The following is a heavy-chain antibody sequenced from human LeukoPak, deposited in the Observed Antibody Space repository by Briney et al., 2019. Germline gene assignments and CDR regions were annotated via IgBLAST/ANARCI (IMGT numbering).Heavy chain of an antibody. J-gene: IGHJ3*02. CDR3: AKVTGVKGYCSSTSCPNDAFDI. CDR2: IWGTDDKT. CDR1: GFTFSNHA. V-gene: IGHV3-23*01. D-gene: IGHD2-2*01. Sequence: GGSLRLSCVASGFTFSNHAMSWVRQAPGKGLELVSGIWGTDDKTVYGDAVKGRFTISRDNSRNTLYLQMNSLRAEDTAVYYCAKVTGVKGYCSSTSCPNDAFDIWGQGTMVTVSS.